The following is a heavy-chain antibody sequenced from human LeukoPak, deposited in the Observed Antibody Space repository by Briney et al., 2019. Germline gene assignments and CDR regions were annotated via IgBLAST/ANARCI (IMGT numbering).Heavy chain of an antibody. Sequence: ASVNVSCKASGYTFTSYGISWVRQAPGQGLEWMGWISAYNGNTNYAQKLQGRVTMTTDTSTSTAYMELRSLRSDGTAVYYCARGGLVVVPAANDAFDIWGQGTMVTVSS. V-gene: IGHV1-18*01. J-gene: IGHJ3*02. CDR3: ARGGLVVVPAANDAFDI. CDR1: GYTFTSYG. CDR2: ISAYNGNT. D-gene: IGHD2-2*01.